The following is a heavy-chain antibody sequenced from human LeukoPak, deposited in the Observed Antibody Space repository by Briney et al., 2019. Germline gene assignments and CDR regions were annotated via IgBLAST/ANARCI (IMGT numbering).Heavy chain of an antibody. CDR1: GFKFSRSW. CDR2: IKPDGSAQ. D-gene: IGHD3-22*01. Sequence: GGSLRLSCAASGFKFSRSWMTWVRQAPGKGLEWVATIKPDGSAQYYVDSVKGRFTISRDNAKNSLFLQINSLRAEDTAVYYCANGGTYSSGPWGQGTLVTVSS. V-gene: IGHV3-7*01. J-gene: IGHJ5*02. CDR3: ANGGTYSSGP.